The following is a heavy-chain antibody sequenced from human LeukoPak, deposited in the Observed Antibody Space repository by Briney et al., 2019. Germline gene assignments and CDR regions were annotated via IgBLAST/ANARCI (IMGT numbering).Heavy chain of an antibody. Sequence: GGSLRLSCVASGFTFSSYAMHWVRQAPGKGLEWVSVIYSGGSTYYADSVKGRFTISRDNSKNMLFLQMDSLRAEDTAVYYCARDRGSYYDYWGQGTLVTVSS. J-gene: IGHJ4*02. V-gene: IGHV3-53*01. CDR2: IYSGGST. D-gene: IGHD3-16*01. CDR3: ARDRGSYYDY. CDR1: GFTFSSYA.